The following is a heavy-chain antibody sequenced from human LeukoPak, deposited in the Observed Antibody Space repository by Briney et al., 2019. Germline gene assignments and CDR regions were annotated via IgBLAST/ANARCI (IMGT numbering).Heavy chain of an antibody. J-gene: IGHJ3*02. D-gene: IGHD2-2*01. CDR3: ANRGSTNYYDGFAFDI. V-gene: IGHV4-4*07. Sequence: SETLSLSCSASGGTISSYDRSWIRQPAGKGLEWIGRIYTSGSTNYNPSLKSRVTVSVDTSKNQCSLKLSSVTAADTAVYYCANRGSTNYYDGFAFDIWGQGTMVTVSS. CDR1: GGTISSYD. CDR2: IYTSGST.